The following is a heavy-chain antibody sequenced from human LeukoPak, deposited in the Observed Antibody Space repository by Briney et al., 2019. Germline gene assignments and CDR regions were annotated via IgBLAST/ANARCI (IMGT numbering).Heavy chain of an antibody. V-gene: IGHV1-2*02. J-gene: IGHJ4*02. D-gene: IGHD6-13*01. CDR3: ARELAAAGLHGYFDY. CDR1: GYTFTGYY. CDR2: INPNSGGT. Sequence: GASVKVSCKASGYTFTGYYMHWVRQAPGQGLEWMGWINPNSGGTNYAQKFQGRVTMTRNTSISTAYMELSSLRSEDTAVYYCARELAAAGLHGYFDYWGQGTLVTVSS.